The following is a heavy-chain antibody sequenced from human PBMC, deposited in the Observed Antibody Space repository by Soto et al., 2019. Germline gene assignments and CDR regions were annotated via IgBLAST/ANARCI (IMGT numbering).Heavy chain of an antibody. D-gene: IGHD6-13*01. CDR3: ARGGGSPYHNHEFDF. CDR1: ADCIGRSNW. V-gene: IGHV4-4*02. Sequence: TLYIACAVSADCIGRSNWGRWVGQPPGKGLEWIVSVSPSGSTFYNPSLTSRVTVSLDTSKNQFSLTLNSVTAADTAVYHCARGGGSPYHNHEFDFWGQGTLVTVSS. CDR2: VSPSGST. J-gene: IGHJ4*02.